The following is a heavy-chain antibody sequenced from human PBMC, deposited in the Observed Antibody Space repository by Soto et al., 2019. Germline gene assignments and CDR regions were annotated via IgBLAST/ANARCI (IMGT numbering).Heavy chain of an antibody. CDR3: AGLGETAYFDY. Sequence: HPGGSLKLSCAASGFTFSSYAMHWVRQAPGKGLEWVAVISYDGSNKYYADSVKGRFTISRDNSKNTLYLQMNSLRAEDTAVYYCAGLGETAYFDYWGQGTLVTVSS. V-gene: IGHV3-30-3*01. J-gene: IGHJ4*02. CDR2: ISYDGSNK. CDR1: GFTFSSYA. D-gene: IGHD2-21*01.